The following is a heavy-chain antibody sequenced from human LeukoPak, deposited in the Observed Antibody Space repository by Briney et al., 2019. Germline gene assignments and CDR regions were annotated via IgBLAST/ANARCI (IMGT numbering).Heavy chain of an antibody. V-gene: IGHV4-59*08. D-gene: IGHD1-26*01. J-gene: IGHJ6*03. CDR3: ASSYYTYYNYYMDV. CDR1: GASISSYY. Sequence: PSETLSLTCTVSGASISSYYWSWIRLPPGKGLQWIGHIYYTGSTNYHPSLKSRVTMSVHTSKNQFSLKVSSVTAADTAVYYCASSYYTYYNYYMDVWGRGTTVTVSS. CDR2: IYYTGST.